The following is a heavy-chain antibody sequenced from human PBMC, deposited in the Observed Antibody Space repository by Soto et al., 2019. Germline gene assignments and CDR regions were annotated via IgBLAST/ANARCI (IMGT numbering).Heavy chain of an antibody. CDR2: ISAYNGNT. CDR1: GYTFTRYV. CDR3: AREVDTATGGMDV. Sequence: QVQLVQSGAEVKKPGASVKGSCKASGYTFTRYVSSWVRQAPGQGLEWMGWISAYNGNTNYAQKLQGRVTMTTDTSTSTDYMELRSLRSDDTAVYYCAREVDTATGGMDVWGQGTTVTVSS. V-gene: IGHV1-18*01. D-gene: IGHD5-18*01. J-gene: IGHJ6*02.